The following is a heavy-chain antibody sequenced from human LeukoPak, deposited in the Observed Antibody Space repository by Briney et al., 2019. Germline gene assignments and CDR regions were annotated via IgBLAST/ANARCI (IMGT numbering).Heavy chain of an antibody. D-gene: IGHD2-21*01. V-gene: IGHV3-30-3*01. CDR3: ARENSPRGLRGVDV. CDR2: LFYDGSNK. CDR1: GFTSSRYA. Sequence: GGSLRLSCAASGFTSSRYAMQWVRQAPGKGLEWVAVLFYDGSNKYYADSVKGRFTISGDNSKNTVDLQMNSLRAEDTAVYYCARENSPRGLRGVDVWGRGTTVTVSS. J-gene: IGHJ6*02.